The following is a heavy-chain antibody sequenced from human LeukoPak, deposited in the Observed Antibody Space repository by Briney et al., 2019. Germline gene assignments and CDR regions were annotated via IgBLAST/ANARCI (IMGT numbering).Heavy chain of an antibody. CDR2: INHSGST. CDR1: GGFFSGYY. V-gene: IGHV4-34*01. CDR3: AREAGYCGDDCYPGY. Sequence: SETLSLTCAVYGGFFSGYYWSWIRQPPGKGLEWIGEINHSGSTNYKPSLKSRVTISVDTSKNQFSLKLSSVTAADTAIYYCAREAGYCGDDCYPGYWGRGTLVTVSS. D-gene: IGHD2-21*02. J-gene: IGHJ4*02.